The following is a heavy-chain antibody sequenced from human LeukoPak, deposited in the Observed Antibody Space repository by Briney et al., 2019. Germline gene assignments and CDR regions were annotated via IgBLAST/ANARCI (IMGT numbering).Heavy chain of an antibody. CDR3: AKEHSGYDFDY. CDR2: TSGSGVNS. CDR1: GFTLRSYD. Sequence: GGSLTLSCAASGFTLRSYDMSWVRHAPGKGLEWVASTSGSGVNSYYAYSVRGPFTISRDNYQNTLYLKMDRMRAEDTALYYCAKEHSGYDFDYWGQGTLVTVSS. D-gene: IGHD5-12*01. J-gene: IGHJ4*02. V-gene: IGHV3-23*01.